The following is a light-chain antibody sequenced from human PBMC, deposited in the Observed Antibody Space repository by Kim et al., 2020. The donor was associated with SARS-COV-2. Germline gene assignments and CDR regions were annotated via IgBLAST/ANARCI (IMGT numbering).Light chain of an antibody. CDR2: QDN. Sequence: SYELTQPPSVSMSPGQTARITCSGDKLGEKYTSWYQHKSGQSPVVVIYQDNKRPSGMTERFSGSSSGNTATLTISGTQPMDEADYYCQTWDSTTVIFGGGTQLTVL. CDR3: QTWDSTTVI. V-gene: IGLV3-1*01. J-gene: IGLJ2*01. CDR1: KLGEKY.